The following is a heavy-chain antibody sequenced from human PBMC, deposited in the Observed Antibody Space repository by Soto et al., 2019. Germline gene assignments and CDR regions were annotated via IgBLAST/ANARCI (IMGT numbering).Heavy chain of an antibody. Sequence: AASVKVSCKASGYTFTGYYMHWVRQAPGQGLEWMGWINPNSGGTNYAQKFQGRVTMTRDTSISTAYMELSRLRSDDTDVYYCARDLYYYFCTGLPDYCGKGTLLTVSS. CDR3: ARDLYYYFCTGLPDY. D-gene: IGHD3-3*01. CDR2: INPNSGGT. J-gene: IGHJ4*02. CDR1: GYTFTGYY. V-gene: IGHV1-2*02.